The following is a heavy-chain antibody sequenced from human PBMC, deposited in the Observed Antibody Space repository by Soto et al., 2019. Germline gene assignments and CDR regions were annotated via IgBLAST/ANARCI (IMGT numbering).Heavy chain of an antibody. V-gene: IGHV3-23*01. CDR3: AIHFYYGSGSYYAVDY. CDR1: GFTFNNYA. D-gene: IGHD3-10*01. CDR2: ISASGGST. Sequence: EVQLLESGGGLVQPGGSLRLSCVVSGFTFNNYAMNWVRQAPGKGLEWGSGISASGGSTYYADSVKGRFTISRDSSKHTLYLQMNSLRADDTAIYYCAIHFYYGSGSYYAVDYWGQGTLVTVSS. J-gene: IGHJ4*02.